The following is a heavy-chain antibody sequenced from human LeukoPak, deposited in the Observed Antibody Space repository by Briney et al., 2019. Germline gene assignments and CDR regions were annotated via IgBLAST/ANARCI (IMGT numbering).Heavy chain of an antibody. J-gene: IGHJ4*02. Sequence: PGRSLRLSCAASGFTFDDYAMHWVRQAPGKGLEWVSGISWNSGSIGYADSVKGRFTISRDNAKNSLYLQMNSLRAEDTALYYCAKGLGSYSLDYWGQGTLVTVSS. CDR1: GFTFDDYA. CDR2: ISWNSGSI. V-gene: IGHV3-9*01. D-gene: IGHD1-26*01. CDR3: AKGLGSYSLDY.